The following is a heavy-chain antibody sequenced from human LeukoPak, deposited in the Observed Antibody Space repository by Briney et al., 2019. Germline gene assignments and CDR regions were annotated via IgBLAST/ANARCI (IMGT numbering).Heavy chain of an antibody. CDR3: ARGSPPDY. CDR1: GVTFSSYA. V-gene: IGHV3-30*04. CDR2: ISYDESNK. Sequence: PGGSLRLSCAASGVTFSSYAMCWVRQAPGKGLEWVAVISYDESNKYYADSVKGRFTISRDNSKNTLYLQMNSLRAEDTAVYCCARGSPPDYWGQGALVTVSS. J-gene: IGHJ4*02.